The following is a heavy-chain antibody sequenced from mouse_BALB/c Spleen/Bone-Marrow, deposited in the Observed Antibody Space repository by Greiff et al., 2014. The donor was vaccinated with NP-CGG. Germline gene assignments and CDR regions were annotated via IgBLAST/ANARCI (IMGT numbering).Heavy chain of an antibody. CDR1: GFDFSGFW. CDR2: INPDSSTI. V-gene: IGHV4-1*02. D-gene: IGHD1-1*01. J-gene: IGHJ3*01. Sequence: EVKLVESGGGLVQPGRSLKLSCAASGFDFSGFWMGWVRQAPGKGLEWIGEINPDSSTINYTPSLKDRFIISRDNAKNTLYLQMSKVRSEDTALYYCGRLGYYGGFAHWGQGTLVTVSA. CDR3: GRLGYYGGFAH.